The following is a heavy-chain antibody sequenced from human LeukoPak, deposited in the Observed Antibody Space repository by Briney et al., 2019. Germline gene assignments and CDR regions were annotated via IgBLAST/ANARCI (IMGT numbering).Heavy chain of an antibody. V-gene: IGHV4-39*01. CDR2: IYYSGST. J-gene: IGHJ3*02. D-gene: IGHD2-2*01. CDR1: GGSISSSSYY. CDR3: ARHQRASTSPLAFDI. Sequence: SETLSLTCTVSGGSISSSSYYWGWIRQPPGKGLEWIGSIYYSGSTYYNPSLKSRVTISVDTSKNQFSLKLSSVTAADTAVYYCARHQRASTSPLAFDIWGQGTMVTVSS.